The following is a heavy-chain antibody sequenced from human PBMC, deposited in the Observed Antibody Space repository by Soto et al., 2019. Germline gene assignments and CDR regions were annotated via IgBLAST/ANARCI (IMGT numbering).Heavy chain of an antibody. D-gene: IGHD3-3*01. Sequence: GGSLRLSCAASGLTFSSYSMNWVRQAPGKGLEWVSSISSSSSYIYYADSVKGRFTISRDSAKNSLYLQMNSLRAEDTAVYYCARASRSEDFWSGYYYYYYGMDVWGQGTTVTVSS. CDR3: ARASRSEDFWSGYYYYYYGMDV. CDR1: GLTFSSYS. V-gene: IGHV3-21*01. CDR2: ISSSSSYI. J-gene: IGHJ6*02.